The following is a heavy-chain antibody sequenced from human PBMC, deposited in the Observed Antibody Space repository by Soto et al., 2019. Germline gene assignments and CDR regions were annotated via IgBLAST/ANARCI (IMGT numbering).Heavy chain of an antibody. CDR3: ARVRFGLTMVRGVIFDY. D-gene: IGHD3-10*01. V-gene: IGHV3-53*01. Sequence: GGSRRLSCAASGFTVSSNYMSWVRQAPGKGLEWVSVIYIGGSTYYADSVKGRFTISRDNSKNTLYLQMNSLRAEDTAVYYCARVRFGLTMVRGVIFDYWGQGTLVTVSS. CDR2: IYIGGST. CDR1: GFTVSSNY. J-gene: IGHJ4*02.